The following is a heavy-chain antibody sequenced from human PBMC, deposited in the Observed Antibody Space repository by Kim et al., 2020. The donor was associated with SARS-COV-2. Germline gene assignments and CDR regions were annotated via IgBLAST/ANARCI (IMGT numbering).Heavy chain of an antibody. J-gene: IGHJ3*02. CDR2: IVVGSGNT. D-gene: IGHD3-22*01. CDR3: AADRAYDSSGYYVAFDI. CDR1: GFTFTSSA. V-gene: IGHV1-58*01. Sequence: SVKVSCKASGFTFTSSAVQWVRQARGQRLEWIGWIVVGSGNTNYAQKFQERVTITRDMSTSTAYMELSSLRSEDTAVYYCAADRAYDSSGYYVAFDIWGQGTMVTVSS.